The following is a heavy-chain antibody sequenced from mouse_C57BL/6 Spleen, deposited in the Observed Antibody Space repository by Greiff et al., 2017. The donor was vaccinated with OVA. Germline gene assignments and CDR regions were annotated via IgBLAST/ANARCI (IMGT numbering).Heavy chain of an antibody. J-gene: IGHJ2*01. CDR3: ARGSGYPYYFDY. CDR1: GYTFTSYW. CDR2: IDPSDSYT. D-gene: IGHD3-2*02. V-gene: IGHV1-69*01. Sequence: VKLQQPGAELVMPGASVKLSCKASGYTFTSYWMHWVKQRPGQGLEWIGEIDPSDSYTNYNQKFKGKSTLTVDKSSSTAYMQLSSLTSEDSAVYYCARGSGYPYYFDYWGQGTTLTVSS.